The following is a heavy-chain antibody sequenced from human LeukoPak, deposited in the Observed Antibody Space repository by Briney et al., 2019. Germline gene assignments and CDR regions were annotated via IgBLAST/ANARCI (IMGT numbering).Heavy chain of an antibody. V-gene: IGHV4-39*07. CDR2: IYYSGST. Sequence: LSETLSLTCTVSGGSISSSIYHWGWIRQPPGKGLEWIGSIYYSGSTYYNPSLKSRVTISVDTSKNQFSLKVSSVTAADTAVYYCAGRTDAFDIWGQGTMVTVSS. CDR3: AGRTDAFDI. J-gene: IGHJ3*02. CDR1: GGSISSSIYH.